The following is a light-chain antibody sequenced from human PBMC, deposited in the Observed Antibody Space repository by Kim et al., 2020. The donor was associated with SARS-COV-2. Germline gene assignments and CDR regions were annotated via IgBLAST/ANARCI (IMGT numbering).Light chain of an antibody. Sequence: PDSLSCRSSQSLVYSNGYKDLDWYLQKPGQSPQLLIYWGSNRASGVPDRCSGSGSGTDFTLKISRVEAEDVGIYYCMQALQTPWTFGQGTKVDI. CDR3: MQALQTPWT. V-gene: IGKV2-28*01. CDR2: WGS. CDR1: QSLVYSNGYKD. J-gene: IGKJ1*01.